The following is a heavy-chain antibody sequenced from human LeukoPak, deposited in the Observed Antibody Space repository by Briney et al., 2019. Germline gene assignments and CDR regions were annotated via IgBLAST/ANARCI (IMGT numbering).Heavy chain of an antibody. D-gene: IGHD3-22*01. V-gene: IGHV3-23*01. Sequence: GGSLRLSCAASGFTFSSYAMAWVRQAPGTGLEWVSGISGSGGTKFYADSVKGRFTISRDNTKNTLYLQMNSLRAEDTAVYYCARENYYYDSSGYYIYDYWGQGTLVTVSS. CDR2: ISGSGGTK. J-gene: IGHJ4*02. CDR1: GFTFSSYA. CDR3: ARENYYYDSSGYYIYDY.